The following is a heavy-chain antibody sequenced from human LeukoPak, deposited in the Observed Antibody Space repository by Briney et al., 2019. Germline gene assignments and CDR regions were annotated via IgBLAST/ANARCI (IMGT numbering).Heavy chain of an antibody. CDR3: ARGGVVATMLYYFDS. CDR2: ISSSRTFI. D-gene: IGHD5-12*01. Sequence: GGSLRLSCAASGFSFGSYSMNRVRQAPGKGLEWVSSISSSRTFIYYADSVKGRFTISRDNGKNSLYLEMDSLRAEDTAVYYCARGGVVATMLYYFDSWGQGTLVTVSS. CDR1: GFSFGSYS. V-gene: IGHV3-21*06. J-gene: IGHJ4*02.